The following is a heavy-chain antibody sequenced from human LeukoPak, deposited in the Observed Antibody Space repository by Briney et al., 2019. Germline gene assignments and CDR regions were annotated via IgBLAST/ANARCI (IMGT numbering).Heavy chain of an antibody. CDR3: ARGVTTFGVVIESNWFDP. CDR2: INPSGGST. CDR1: GYTFTSYY. Sequence: ASVKVSCKASGYTFTSYYMHWVRQAPGQGLEWMGIINPSGGSTSYAQKFQGRVTMTRDTSTSTAYMKLSSLRSEDTAVYYCARGVTTFGVVIESNWFDPWGQGALVTVSS. D-gene: IGHD3-3*01. J-gene: IGHJ5*02. V-gene: IGHV1-46*01.